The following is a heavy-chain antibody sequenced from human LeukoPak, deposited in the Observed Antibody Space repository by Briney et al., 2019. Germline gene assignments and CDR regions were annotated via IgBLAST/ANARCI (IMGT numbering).Heavy chain of an antibody. J-gene: IGHJ6*03. CDR2: ISSSGSTI. Sequence: PGGSLRLSCAASGFTFSSYEMNWVRQAPGKGLEWVSYISSSGSTIYYADSVRGRFTISRDNAKNSLYLQMNSLRAEDTAVYYCARGAYYDSSGSFMDVWGKGTTVTVSS. CDR3: ARGAYYDSSGSFMDV. D-gene: IGHD3-22*01. CDR1: GFTFSSYE. V-gene: IGHV3-48*03.